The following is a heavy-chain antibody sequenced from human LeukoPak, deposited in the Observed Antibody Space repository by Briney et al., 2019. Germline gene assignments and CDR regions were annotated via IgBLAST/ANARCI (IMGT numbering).Heavy chain of an antibody. CDR2: IYYSGST. J-gene: IGHJ3*02. V-gene: IGHV4-39*01. CDR3: ARGVSDILTGYYIGVVFDI. D-gene: IGHD3-9*01. CDR1: GCSISSSSYY. Sequence: SETLSLTCTVSGCSISSSSYYWGWIRQPPGKGLEWIGSIYYSGSTYYNPSLKSRVTISVDTSKNQFSLKLSSVTAADTAVYYCARGVSDILTGYYIGVVFDIWGQGTIVTVSS.